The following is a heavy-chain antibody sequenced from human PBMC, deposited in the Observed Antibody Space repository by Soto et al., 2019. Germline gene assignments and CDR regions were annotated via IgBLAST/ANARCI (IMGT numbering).Heavy chain of an antibody. D-gene: IGHD2-21*02. Sequence: KASETLSLTCGVSGGTVASSHWWSWVRQSPGRGLEWIGNVHHTGDTNFNPSLQSRVTFSVDKSNNQFSLRLTSVTAADTAVYFCAREIVTAGGNNYFDPWGPGTLVTVSS. CDR3: AREIVTAGGNNYFDP. CDR2: VHHTGDT. V-gene: IGHV4-4*02. CDR1: GGTVASSHW. J-gene: IGHJ5*02.